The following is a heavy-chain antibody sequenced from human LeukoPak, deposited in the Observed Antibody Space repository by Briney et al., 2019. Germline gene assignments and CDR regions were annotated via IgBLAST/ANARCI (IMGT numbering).Heavy chain of an antibody. J-gene: IGHJ4*02. Sequence: ASVKVSCKASGGTFSSYAISWVRQAPGQGLEWMGWISAYNGNTNYAQKLQGRVTMTTDTSTSTAYMELRSLRSDDTAVYYCARGRQLATLDYWGQGTLVTVSS. CDR2: ISAYNGNT. CDR1: GGTFSSYA. V-gene: IGHV1-18*01. CDR3: ARGRQLATLDY. D-gene: IGHD6-13*01.